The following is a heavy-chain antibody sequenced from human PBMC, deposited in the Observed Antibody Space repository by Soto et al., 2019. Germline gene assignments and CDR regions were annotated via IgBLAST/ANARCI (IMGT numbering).Heavy chain of an antibody. J-gene: IGHJ4*02. D-gene: IGHD2-21*02. CDR1: GFTFSIYA. Sequence: EVQLLESGGGLVQPGESLRLSYAASGFTFSIYAMMWVRQAPGKGQEWVAGMTGSGGDIRYADSVKGRFTIFKDNSKNTLYLQMNSLRAEDTAMYYCAKDAVYGDGLWLAANWGQGTLVTVSS. CDR2: MTGSGGDI. CDR3: AKDAVYGDGLWLAAN. V-gene: IGHV3-23*01.